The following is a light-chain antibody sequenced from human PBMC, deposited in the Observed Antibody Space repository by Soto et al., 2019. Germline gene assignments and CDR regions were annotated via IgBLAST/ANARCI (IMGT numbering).Light chain of an antibody. CDR1: QSVTSSY. CDR3: QQYGHSPRT. V-gene: IGKV3-20*01. Sequence: EIVLTQSPGTLSLSPGERATLFCRASQSVTSSYLAWYQQQPGQAPRLLIYGASTRATGIPDRFSGSGSGTDFTLTISRLEPEDFAVYYCQQYGHSPRTFGQGTKLEIK. J-gene: IGKJ1*01. CDR2: GAS.